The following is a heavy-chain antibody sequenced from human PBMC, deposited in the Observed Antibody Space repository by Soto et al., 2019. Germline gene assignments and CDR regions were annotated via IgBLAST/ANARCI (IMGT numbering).Heavy chain of an antibody. J-gene: IGHJ6*03. D-gene: IGHD3-10*01. CDR2: IKQDGSEK. CDR3: ARVRYYYGSGSLSYNMDV. CDR1: EFTFSSYW. Sequence: EVQLVESGGGLVQPGGSLRLSCAASEFTFSSYWMSWVRQAPGKGLEGVAKIKQDGSEKYYVNSVKGRFTISRDNAKDSLYLEMNSLGAKDTALYYCARVRYYYGSGSLSYNMDVWGKGTTVTVSS. V-gene: IGHV3-7*01.